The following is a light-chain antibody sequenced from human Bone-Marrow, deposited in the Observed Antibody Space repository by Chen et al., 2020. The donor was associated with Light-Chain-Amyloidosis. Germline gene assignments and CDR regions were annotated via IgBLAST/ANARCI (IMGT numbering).Light chain of an antibody. CDR1: SGSIATNY. Sequence: NFMLTQPHSVSESPGKTVIISCTRSSGSIATNYVQWYQQRPGSSPTTVIYADDQRPSGVPDRFSGSMDRSSNSASLTISGLKNEDEADYYCQSYQGSSQGVFGGGTKLTVL. CDR2: ADD. J-gene: IGLJ3*02. V-gene: IGLV6-57*01. CDR3: QSYQGSSQGV.